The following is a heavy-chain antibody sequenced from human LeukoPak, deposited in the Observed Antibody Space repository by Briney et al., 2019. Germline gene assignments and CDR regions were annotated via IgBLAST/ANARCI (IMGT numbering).Heavy chain of an antibody. J-gene: IGHJ4*02. CDR1: GFTFSSYS. CDR3: ARDSTYYYGSGSYSDY. V-gene: IGHV3-21*01. CDR2: ISSSSSSSYI. D-gene: IGHD3-10*01. Sequence: GGSLRLSCAASGFTFSSYSMNWVRQAPGKGLEWVSSISSSSSSSYIYYADSVKGRFTISRDNAKNSLYLQMNSLRAEDTAVDYCARDSTYYYGSGSYSDYWGQGTLVTVSS.